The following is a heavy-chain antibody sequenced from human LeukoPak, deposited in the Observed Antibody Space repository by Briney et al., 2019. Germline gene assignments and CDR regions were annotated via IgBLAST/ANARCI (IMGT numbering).Heavy chain of an antibody. J-gene: IGHJ4*02. CDR2: INPSGGST. CDR1: GYTFTSYY. V-gene: IGHV1-46*01. D-gene: IGHD4-17*01. Sequence: WASVKVSCKASGYTFTSYYMHWVRQAPGQGLEWMGIINPSGGSTSYAQKLQGRVTMTTDTSTSTAYMELRSLRSDDTAVYYCARATGTTGYYFDYWGQGTLVTVSS. CDR3: ARATGTTGYYFDY.